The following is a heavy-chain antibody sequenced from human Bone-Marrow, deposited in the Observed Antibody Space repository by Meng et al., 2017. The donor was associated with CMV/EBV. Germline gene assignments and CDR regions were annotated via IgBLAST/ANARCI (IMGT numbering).Heavy chain of an antibody. V-gene: IGHV2-70*13. D-gene: IGHD1-7*01. CDR2: IDRDDNK. Sequence: SGPTLVKPTQTLTLTCSFSGFSLNTSGMCVSWVRQPPGKALEWLALIDRDDNKYYNKSLRTRLTISKDPSKNQVVLTMTNVDPVDKATYYCARVPWNFRFFYVMDVWGQGTTVTVSS. CDR3: ARVPWNFRFFYVMDV. CDR1: GFSLNTSGMC. J-gene: IGHJ6*02.